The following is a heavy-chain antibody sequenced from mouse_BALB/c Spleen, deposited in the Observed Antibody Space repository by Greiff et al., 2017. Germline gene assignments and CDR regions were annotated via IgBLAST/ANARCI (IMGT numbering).Heavy chain of an antibody. D-gene: IGHD2-3*01. CDR3: ARGGFYDGYYGY. J-gene: IGHJ2*01. CDR1: GFTFSSYA. V-gene: IGHV5-6-5*01. Sequence: EVNVVESGGGLVKPGGSLKLSCAASGFTFSSYAMSWVRQTPEKRLEWVASISSGGSTYYPDSVKGRFTIFRDNARNILYLQMSSLRSEDTAMYYCARGGFYDGYYGYWGQGTTLTVSS. CDR2: ISSGGST.